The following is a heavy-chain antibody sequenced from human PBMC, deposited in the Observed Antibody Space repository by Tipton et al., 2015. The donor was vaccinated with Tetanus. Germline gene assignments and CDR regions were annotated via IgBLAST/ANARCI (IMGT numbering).Heavy chain of an antibody. Sequence: QLMQSGGGVVQPGRSLRLSCAASGFIFSNYGFHWVRQAPGKGLEWVAVILFDGSHKDYADSVKGRFTISRDNSRNTLYLQMNSLRAEDTAVYYCARDFRFSWDYWGQGILVTVSS. V-gene: IGHV3-33*01. J-gene: IGHJ4*02. CDR1: GFIFSNYG. CDR3: ARDFRFSWDY. CDR2: ILFDGSHK.